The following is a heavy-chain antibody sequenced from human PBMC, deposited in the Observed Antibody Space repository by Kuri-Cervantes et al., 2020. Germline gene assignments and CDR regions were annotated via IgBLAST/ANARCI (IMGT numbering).Heavy chain of an antibody. CDR3: AKDPRDPTTDDVLLWFGELLQYGMDV. J-gene: IGHJ6*02. CDR1: GFTFSNAW. CDR2: IKSKTDGGTT. D-gene: IGHD3-10*01. V-gene: IGHV3-15*01. Sequence: GGSLRLSCAASGFTFSNAWMSWVRQAPGKGLEWVGRIKSKTDGGTTDYAAPVKGRFTISRDDSKNTLYLQMNSLRAEDTAVYYCAKDPRDPTTDDVLLWFGELLQYGMDVWGQGTTVTVSS.